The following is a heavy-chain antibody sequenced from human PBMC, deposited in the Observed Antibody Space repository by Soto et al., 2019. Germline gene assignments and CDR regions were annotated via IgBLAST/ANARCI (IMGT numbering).Heavy chain of an antibody. CDR2: INPNSGGT. Sequence: GASVKVSCTASGYTFTGYYMHWVRQAPGQGLEWMGWINPNSGGTNYAQKFQGWVTMTRDTSISTAYMELSRLRSDDTAVYYCARDLGGHCGGDCPPPGYYGMDVWGQGTTVTVSS. J-gene: IGHJ6*02. V-gene: IGHV1-2*04. CDR3: ARDLGGHCGGDCPPPGYYGMDV. CDR1: GYTFTGYY. D-gene: IGHD2-21*02.